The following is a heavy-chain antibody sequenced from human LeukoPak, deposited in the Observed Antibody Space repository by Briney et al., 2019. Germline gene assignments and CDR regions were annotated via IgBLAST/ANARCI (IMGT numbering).Heavy chain of an antibody. CDR2: ISSSSSYI. Sequence: TGGSLRLFCAASGFTFSSYSMNWVRQAPGKGLEWVSSISSSSSYIYYADSVKGRFTISRDNAKNSQYLQMNSLRAEDTAVYYCARSSYEDYYDSSGAFDYWGQGTLVTVSS. CDR1: GFTFSSYS. J-gene: IGHJ4*02. CDR3: ARSSYEDYYDSSGAFDY. V-gene: IGHV3-21*01. D-gene: IGHD3-22*01.